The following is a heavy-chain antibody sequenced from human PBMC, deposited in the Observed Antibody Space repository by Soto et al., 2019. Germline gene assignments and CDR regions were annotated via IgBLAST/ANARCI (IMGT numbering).Heavy chain of an antibody. CDR3: AREPLAHSYFDY. J-gene: IGHJ4*02. CDR2: GYNGEIT. Sequence: SETLSLTFTVSGDSIIARYWIWIRQPAGKGLEWIGRGYNGEITIYNPSLQSRVSMSVDTSKNQFSLKLTSVTAADTAVYFCAREPLAHSYFDYWGQGILVTVSS. CDR1: GDSIIARY. V-gene: IGHV4-4*07.